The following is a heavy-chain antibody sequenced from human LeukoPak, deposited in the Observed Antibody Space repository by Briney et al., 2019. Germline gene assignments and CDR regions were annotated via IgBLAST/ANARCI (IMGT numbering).Heavy chain of an antibody. V-gene: IGHV4-61*02. Sequence: SETLSLACIVSGGSISSGSYYWSWIRQPAGKGLEWIGRIYTSGSTNYSPSLKSRVTISVDTSKNQFSLKLSSVTAADTAVYYCARESCSGGSCYPTFDYWGQGTLVTVSS. CDR1: GGSISSGSYY. CDR3: ARESCSGGSCYPTFDY. D-gene: IGHD2-15*01. CDR2: IYTSGST. J-gene: IGHJ4*02.